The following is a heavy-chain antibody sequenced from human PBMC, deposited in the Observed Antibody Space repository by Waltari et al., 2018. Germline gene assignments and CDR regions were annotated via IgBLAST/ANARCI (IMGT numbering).Heavy chain of an antibody. Sequence: QVQLVESGGGVVQPGGSLRLSCAASGFTFSSYGMHWVRQAPGKGLEWVAFIRYDGSNEYYADSVKGRFTISRDNSKNTLYLQMNSLRAEDTAVYYCAKGSYSSSTPDYWGQGTLVTVSS. D-gene: IGHD6-6*01. V-gene: IGHV3-30*02. J-gene: IGHJ4*02. CDR3: AKGSYSSSTPDY. CDR2: IRYDGSNE. CDR1: GFTFSSYG.